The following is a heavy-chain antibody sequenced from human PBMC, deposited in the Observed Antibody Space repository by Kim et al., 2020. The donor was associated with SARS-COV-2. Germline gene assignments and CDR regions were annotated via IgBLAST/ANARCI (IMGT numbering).Heavy chain of an antibody. V-gene: IGHV1-69*13. D-gene: IGHD5-12*01. CDR2: IIPIFGTA. CDR1: GGTFSSYA. Sequence: SVKVSCKASGGTFSSYAISWVRQAPGQGLEWMGGIIPIFGTANYAQKFQGRVTITADESTSTAYMELSSLRSEDTAVYYCARVGWKRGYSGYDDHPYGMDVWGQGTTVTVSS. J-gene: IGHJ6*02. CDR3: ARVGWKRGYSGYDDHPYGMDV.